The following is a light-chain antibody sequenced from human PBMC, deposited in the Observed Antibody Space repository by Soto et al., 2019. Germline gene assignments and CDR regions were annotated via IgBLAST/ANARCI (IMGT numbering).Light chain of an antibody. V-gene: IGLV2-11*01. CDR1: SSPVGGYHY. Sequence: QSALTQPRSVSGSPGQSVTISCTGTSSPVGGYHYVSWYQQFPGKAPQLMIYAGSQRPSGVSDRFSASESANTASLTISGLQAEDEADYYCCSYAGRSTYVFGTGTKLTVL. CDR3: CSYAGRSTYV. CDR2: AGS. J-gene: IGLJ1*01.